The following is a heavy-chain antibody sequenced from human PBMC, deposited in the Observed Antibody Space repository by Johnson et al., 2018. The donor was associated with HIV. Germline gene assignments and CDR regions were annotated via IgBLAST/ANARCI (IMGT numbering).Heavy chain of an antibody. CDR3: SKEVI. V-gene: IGHV3-66*03. CDR1: GFTVSSNY. J-gene: IGHJ3*02. Sequence: VQLVESGGGLIQPGGSLRLSCAASGFTVSSNYMSWVRQAPGKGLEWVSVISGSGGSTHYADSVKGRFTISRDNSKNTLYLQMNSLRAGDTAVYFCSKEVIWGQGTMVTVSS. CDR2: ISGSGGST.